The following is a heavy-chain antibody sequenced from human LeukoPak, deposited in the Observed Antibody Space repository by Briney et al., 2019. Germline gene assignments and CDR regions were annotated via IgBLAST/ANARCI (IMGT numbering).Heavy chain of an antibody. J-gene: IGHJ4*02. CDR3: TRVSSITMIVVVIPFDY. D-gene: IGHD3-22*01. CDR1: GFTFGDYA. Sequence: GGSLRLSCTASGFTFGDYAMSWFRQAPGKGLEWVGFIRSKAYGGTTEYAASVKGRFTISRDDSKSIAYLQMNSLKTEDTTVYYCTRVSSITMIVVVIPFDYWGQGTLVTVSS. V-gene: IGHV3-49*03. CDR2: IRSKAYGGTT.